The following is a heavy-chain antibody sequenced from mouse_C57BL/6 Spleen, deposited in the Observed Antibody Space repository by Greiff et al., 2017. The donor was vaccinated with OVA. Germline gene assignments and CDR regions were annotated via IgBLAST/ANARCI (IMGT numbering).Heavy chain of an antibody. V-gene: IGHV1-19*01. Sequence: VQLQQSGPVLVKPGASVKMSCKASGYTFTDYYMNWVKQSHGKSLEWIGVINPYNGGTSYNQKFKGKATLTVDKSSSTAYMELNSLTSEDSAVYYCARGTTVVATGYWGQGTTLTVSS. CDR1: GYTFTDYY. J-gene: IGHJ2*01. D-gene: IGHD1-1*01. CDR2: INPYNGGT. CDR3: ARGTTVVATGY.